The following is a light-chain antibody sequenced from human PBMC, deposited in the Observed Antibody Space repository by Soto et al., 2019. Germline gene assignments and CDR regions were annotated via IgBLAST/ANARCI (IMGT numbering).Light chain of an antibody. V-gene: IGKV3-11*01. J-gene: IGKJ3*01. Sequence: EIVLTQSPATLSLSPVEISTLSCRASQSVSSYLAWYQQKPGQAPRLLIYDASNRATGIPARFSGSGSGTDFTLTISSLEPEDFAVYYCQQRSNWPPLFGPGTKVDIK. CDR2: DAS. CDR3: QQRSNWPPL. CDR1: QSVSSY.